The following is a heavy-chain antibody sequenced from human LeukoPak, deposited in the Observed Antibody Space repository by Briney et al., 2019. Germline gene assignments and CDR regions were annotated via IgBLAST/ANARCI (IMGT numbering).Heavy chain of an antibody. V-gene: IGHV3-23*01. CDR3: AKDKVPSSSSATVVAFDI. J-gene: IGHJ3*02. CDR2: ISGSGGST. Sequence: GGSLRLSCAASGFTFSSYAMSWVRQAPGKGLEWVSAISGSGGSTYYADSVKGRFTISRDNSKNTLYLQMNSLRAEDTAVYYCAKDKVPSSSSATVVAFDIWGQGTMVTVSS. D-gene: IGHD6-6*01. CDR1: GFTFSSYA.